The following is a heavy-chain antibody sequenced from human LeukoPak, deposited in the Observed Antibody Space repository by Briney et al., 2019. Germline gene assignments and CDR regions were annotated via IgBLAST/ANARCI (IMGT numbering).Heavy chain of an antibody. CDR2: IIPILGIA. CDR3: ARYPRNTYYDFWSGYHDAFDI. J-gene: IGHJ3*02. CDR1: GGTFSIYA. D-gene: IGHD3-3*01. Sequence: SVKVSCKASGGTFSIYAISWVRQAPGQGLEWMGRIIPILGIANYAQKFQGRVTITADKSTSTAYMELSSLRSEDTAVYYCARYPRNTYYDFWSGYHDAFDIWGQGTMVTVSS. V-gene: IGHV1-69*04.